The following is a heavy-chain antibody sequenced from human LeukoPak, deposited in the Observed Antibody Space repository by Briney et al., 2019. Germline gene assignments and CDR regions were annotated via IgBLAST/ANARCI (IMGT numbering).Heavy chain of an antibody. J-gene: IGHJ5*02. CDR1: GYTFTGYY. CDR3: AREFSYGVTMVRGVINTYNWFDP. D-gene: IGHD3-10*01. CDR2: INPNSGGT. V-gene: IGHV1-2*02. Sequence: ASVKVSCKASGYTFTGYYMHWVRQAPGQGLEWMGWINPNSGGTNYAQKFQGRVTMTRDTSISTAYMELSRLRSDDTAVYYCAREFSYGVTMVRGVINTYNWFDPWGQGTLVTVSS.